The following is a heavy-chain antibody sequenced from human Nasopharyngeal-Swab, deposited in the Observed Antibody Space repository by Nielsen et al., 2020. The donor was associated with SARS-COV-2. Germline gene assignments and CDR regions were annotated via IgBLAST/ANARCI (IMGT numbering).Heavy chain of an antibody. CDR3: ARAYSSSWYYGY. D-gene: IGHD6-13*01. V-gene: IGHV3-33*01. CDR1: GFTFSSYG. CDR2: IWYDGSNK. Sequence: GESLKISCAASGFTFSSYGMHWVRQAPGKGPEWVAVIWYDGSNKYYADSVRGRFTISRDNSKNTLCLQMNSLRAEDTAVYYCARAYSSSWYYGYWGQGTLVTVSS. J-gene: IGHJ4*02.